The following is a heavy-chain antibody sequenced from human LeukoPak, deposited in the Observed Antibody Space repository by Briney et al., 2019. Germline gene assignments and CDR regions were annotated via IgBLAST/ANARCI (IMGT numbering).Heavy chain of an antibody. V-gene: IGHV3-23*01. D-gene: IGHD3-22*01. CDR2: ISGSGGST. J-gene: IGHJ4*02. Sequence: GGSLRLSCAASGFAFSSYAMSWVRQAPGKGLEWVSAISGSGGSTYYADSVKGRFTISRDNSKNTLYLQMNSLRAEDTAVYYCAKNHLPRYSDSSGYLDYWGQGTLVTVSS. CDR3: AKNHLPRYSDSSGYLDY. CDR1: GFAFSSYA.